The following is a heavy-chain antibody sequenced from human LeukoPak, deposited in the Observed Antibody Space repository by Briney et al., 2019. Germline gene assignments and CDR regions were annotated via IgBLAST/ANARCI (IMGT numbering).Heavy chain of an antibody. CDR1: GFTFSRYS. V-gene: IGHV3-21*01. D-gene: IGHD2-8*01. Sequence: GGSLRLSCAASGFTFSRYSMNWVRQAPGKGLEWVSSISSSSSYIYYADSVKGRFTISRDNAKNSLYLQMNSLRAEDTAVYYCARDFAQNGVCYWGQGTLVTVSS. J-gene: IGHJ4*02. CDR2: ISSSSSYI. CDR3: ARDFAQNGVCY.